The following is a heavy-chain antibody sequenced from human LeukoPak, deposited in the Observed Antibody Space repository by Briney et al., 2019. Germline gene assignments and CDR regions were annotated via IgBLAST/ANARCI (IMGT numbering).Heavy chain of an antibody. CDR2: ISWNSGSI. D-gene: IGHD6-19*01. J-gene: IGHJ4*02. Sequence: PGGSLRLSCAASGFTFDDYAMHWVRQAPGKGLEWVSGISWNSGSIGYADSVKGRFTISRDNAKNSLYLQMNSLRAEDTALYYCAKGRYSSGWYGGVSYFDYWGQGTLVTVSS. CDR1: GFTFDDYA. CDR3: AKGRYSSGWYGGVSYFDY. V-gene: IGHV3-9*01.